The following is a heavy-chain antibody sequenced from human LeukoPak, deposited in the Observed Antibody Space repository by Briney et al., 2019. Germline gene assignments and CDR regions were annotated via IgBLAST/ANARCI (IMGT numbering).Heavy chain of an antibody. V-gene: IGHV3-21*01. CDR3: ARDSNSSSWYKNWFDP. J-gene: IGHJ5*02. Sequence: GGSLRLSCAASGFTFSNAWMSWVRQAPGKGLEWVSSISSSSSYIYYADSVKGRFTISRDNAKNSLYLQMNSLRAEDTAVYYCARDSNSSSWYKNWFDPWGQGTLVTVSS. CDR1: GFTFSNAW. CDR2: ISSSSSYI. D-gene: IGHD6-13*01.